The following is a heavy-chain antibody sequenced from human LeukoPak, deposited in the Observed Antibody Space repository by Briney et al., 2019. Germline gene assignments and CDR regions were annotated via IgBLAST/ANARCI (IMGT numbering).Heavy chain of an antibody. V-gene: IGHV3-74*01. CDR3: ARISGWTDHFDY. CDR1: GFTFSNYY. J-gene: IGHJ4*02. CDR2: IKNAGDDP. D-gene: IGHD6-19*01. Sequence: GGSLRLSCVGSGFTFSNYYMYWVRHAPGKGPVWVSRIKNAGDDPIYADSVKGRFTISRDNAKNTVYLQMNSLRAEDTAVYYWARISGWTDHFDYWGQGTLVTVSA.